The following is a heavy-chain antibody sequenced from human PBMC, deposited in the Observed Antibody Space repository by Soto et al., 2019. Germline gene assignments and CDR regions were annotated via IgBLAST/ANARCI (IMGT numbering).Heavy chain of an antibody. J-gene: IGHJ6*02. V-gene: IGHV1-2*02. CDR2: INPNSVGT. CDR1: GYTFTGYY. Sequence: QVQLVQSGAEVKKPGASVKVSCKASGYTFTGYYMHWVRQAPGQGLEWMGWINPNSVGTNYAQKFQGRVTMTRDTPISTAYMELSRLGSNDTAVYYCAREIVSVVGYRYGEHYDYYGMDVWGQGTTVTVSS. D-gene: IGHD5-18*01. CDR3: AREIVSVVGYRYGEHYDYYGMDV.